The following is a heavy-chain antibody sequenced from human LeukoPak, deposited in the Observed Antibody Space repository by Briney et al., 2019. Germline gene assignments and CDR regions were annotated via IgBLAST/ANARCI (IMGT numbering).Heavy chain of an antibody. Sequence: ASVKVSCKASGYTFTGYYMHWVRQAPGQGLEWMGWINPNSGGTSYAQKFQGRVTMTRDTSISTAYMELSRLRSDDTAVYYCARKLGATRSGFDYWGQGTLVTVSS. CDR1: GYTFTGYY. V-gene: IGHV1-2*02. D-gene: IGHD1-26*01. CDR3: ARKLGATRSGFDY. J-gene: IGHJ4*02. CDR2: INPNSGGT.